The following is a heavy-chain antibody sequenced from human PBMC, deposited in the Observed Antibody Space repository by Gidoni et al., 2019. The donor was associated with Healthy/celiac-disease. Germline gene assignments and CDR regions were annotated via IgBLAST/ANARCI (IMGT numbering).Heavy chain of an antibody. D-gene: IGHD2-15*01. Sequence: EVQLVESGGGWVQPGGALGMSCAGAGCTVRSQAMSWVRQAPGKGLGWVSAISGSGVSPSFADSVTGRFTISRDNSKTTLYLRMTSLRAGDTAVYYCAKGGGYCSGGSCWAIDYWGQGTLVTVSS. J-gene: IGHJ4*02. CDR3: AKGGGYCSGGSCWAIDY. CDR2: ISGSGVSP. V-gene: IGHV3-23*04. CDR1: GCTVRSQA.